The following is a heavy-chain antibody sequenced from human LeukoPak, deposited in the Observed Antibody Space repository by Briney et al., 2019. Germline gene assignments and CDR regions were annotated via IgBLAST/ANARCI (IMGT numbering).Heavy chain of an antibody. Sequence: GGSLRLSCAASGFTFSNYAMSWVRQAPGKGLEWVSVIYSGGSTYYADSVKGRFTISRDNSKNTLYLQMNSLRAEDTAVYYCARGMCSGGNCCSAPDYWGQGTLVTVSS. CDR2: IYSGGST. J-gene: IGHJ4*02. CDR3: ARGMCSGGNCCSAPDY. CDR1: GFTFSNYA. V-gene: IGHV3-53*01. D-gene: IGHD2-15*01.